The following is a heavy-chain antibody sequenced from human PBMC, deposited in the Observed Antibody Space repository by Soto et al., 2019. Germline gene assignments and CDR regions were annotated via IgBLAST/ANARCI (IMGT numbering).Heavy chain of an antibody. D-gene: IGHD3-3*01. CDR1: GESLSGYS. Sequence: SETLSLTCDVHGESLSGYSWSWIRQPPGKRLEWIGEINFRGTTNYHPSLKSRVSMSVDTSKNQISLNMSSVTAADTALYFCTRKLEASIRLVEWFSYKWFDPWGPGTLVTVSS. J-gene: IGHJ5*02. CDR3: TRKLEASIRLVEWFSYKWFDP. V-gene: IGHV4-34*01. CDR2: INFRGTT.